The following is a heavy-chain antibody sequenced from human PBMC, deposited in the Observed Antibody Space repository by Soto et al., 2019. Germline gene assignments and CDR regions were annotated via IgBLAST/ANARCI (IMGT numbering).Heavy chain of an antibody. J-gene: IGHJ6*02. CDR2: MNPNSGNT. CDR1: GYTVTSYD. V-gene: IGHV1-8*01. CDR3: SRGSLLPSGSYFYYYGMDV. Sequence: GASVKVSCKASGYTVTSYDINWVRQATGQGLEWMGWMNPNSGNTAYAQKFQGRVTMTTDASTTTVNMDLSSLRSDDTAVYYCSRGSLLPSGSYFYYYGMDVWGQGTTVTVSS. D-gene: IGHD6-19*01.